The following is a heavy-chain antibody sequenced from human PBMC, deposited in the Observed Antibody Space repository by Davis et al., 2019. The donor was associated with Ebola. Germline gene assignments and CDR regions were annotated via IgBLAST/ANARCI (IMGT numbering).Heavy chain of an antibody. V-gene: IGHV3-23*01. Sequence: AGSLTLSCAVSGFTFTSYAMSWVRQAPGKGLEWVSTISGTGGSTYYADSVKGRFTISRDNSKNTLYLQMNSLRAEDTALYYCARGYYYALNWGQGTRVTVSS. D-gene: IGHD3-10*01. J-gene: IGHJ1*01. CDR1: GFTFTSYA. CDR3: ARGYYYALN. CDR2: ISGTGGST.